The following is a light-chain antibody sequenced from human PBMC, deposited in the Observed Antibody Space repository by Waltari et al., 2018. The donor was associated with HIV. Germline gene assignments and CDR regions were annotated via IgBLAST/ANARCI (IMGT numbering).Light chain of an antibody. Sequence: QSALTQPASVSGSPGQSITIPCPGTSSDVGGYNYVSWSQHHPGKAPKLMISEVSNRPSGVSNRFSGSKSGNTASLTISGLQAEDEADYYCSSYSSSITLYVVFGGGTKLTVL. CDR3: SSYSSSITLYVV. CDR1: SSDVGGYNY. J-gene: IGLJ2*01. V-gene: IGLV2-14*01. CDR2: EVS.